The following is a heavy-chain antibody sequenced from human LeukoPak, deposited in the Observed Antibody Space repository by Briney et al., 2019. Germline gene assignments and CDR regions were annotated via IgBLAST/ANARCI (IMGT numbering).Heavy chain of an antibody. Sequence: ASVKVSCKASGYTFTGYYIHWVRQAPGQGLEWMGWIIPNSGGTNYEQKFQDRVTMTRDTSISTAYMELSRLRSDDTAVYYCARGYCSGGRCWDIFDIWGQGTMVTVSS. D-gene: IGHD2-15*01. CDR1: GYTFTGYY. CDR2: IIPNSGGT. J-gene: IGHJ3*02. V-gene: IGHV1-2*02. CDR3: ARGYCSGGRCWDIFDI.